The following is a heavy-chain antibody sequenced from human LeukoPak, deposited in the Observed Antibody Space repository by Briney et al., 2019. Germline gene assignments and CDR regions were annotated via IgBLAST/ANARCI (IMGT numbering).Heavy chain of an antibody. Sequence: GGSLRLSCAASEFTVSSNYMSWVRQAPGKGLEWVSIIYSVGSTFYADSVKGRFTISRDNAKNSLSLQMNSLRDEDTAVYYCARGKIGYYYGDYDGYWGQGTLVTVSS. CDR2: IYSVGST. CDR3: ARGKIGYYYGDYDGY. J-gene: IGHJ4*02. V-gene: IGHV3-53*01. CDR1: EFTVSSNY. D-gene: IGHD4-17*01.